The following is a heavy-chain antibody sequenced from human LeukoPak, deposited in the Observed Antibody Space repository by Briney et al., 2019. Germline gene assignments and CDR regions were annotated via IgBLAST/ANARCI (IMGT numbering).Heavy chain of an antibody. V-gene: IGHV3-23*01. J-gene: IGHJ4*02. CDR3: ATGRTIVVVPAAMPDY. CDR1: GSTFSSYA. Sequence: GGSLRLSCAASGSTFSSYAMSWVRQAPGKGLEWVSAISGSGGSTYYADSVKGRFTISRDNSKNTLYLQMNSLRAEDTAVYYCATGRTIVVVPAAMPDYWGQGTLVTVSS. D-gene: IGHD2-2*01. CDR2: ISGSGGST.